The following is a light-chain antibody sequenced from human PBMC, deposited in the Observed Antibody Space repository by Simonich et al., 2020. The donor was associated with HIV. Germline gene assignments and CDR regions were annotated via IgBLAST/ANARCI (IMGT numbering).Light chain of an antibody. CDR3: QQYNYWLIT. CDR1: QSVSFN. Sequence: EIVMTQSPATLSVSPGERATLSCRASQSVSFNLAWYQQKPGQAPRLLIYGASTRATGIPARFSGSGSGTEFTLTIRSMQSEDFAVYYCQQYNYWLITFGQGTRLEIK. J-gene: IGKJ5*01. CDR2: GAS. V-gene: IGKV3-15*01.